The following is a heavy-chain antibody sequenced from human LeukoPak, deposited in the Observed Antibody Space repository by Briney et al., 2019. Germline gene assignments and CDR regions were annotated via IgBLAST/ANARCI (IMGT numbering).Heavy chain of an antibody. V-gene: IGHV4-39*01. Sequence: PSETLSLTCTVSGGSISIYYWGWIRQPPGKGLEWIGSIYYSGSTYYNPSLKSRVTISVDTSKNQFSLKLSSVTAADTAVYYCARQETNGDRGVYWGQGTLVTVSS. CDR1: GGSISIYY. D-gene: IGHD2-8*01. CDR2: IYYSGST. CDR3: ARQETNGDRGVY. J-gene: IGHJ4*02.